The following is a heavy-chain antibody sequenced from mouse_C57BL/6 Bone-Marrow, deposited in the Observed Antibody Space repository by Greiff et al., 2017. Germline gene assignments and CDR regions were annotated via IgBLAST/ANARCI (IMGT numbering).Heavy chain of an antibody. J-gene: IGHJ2*01. V-gene: IGHV1-64*01. CDR3: ARGRSYGY. D-gene: IGHD1-1*01. Sequence: VKLQQSGAELVKPGASVKLSCKASGYTFTSYWMHWVKQRPGQGLAWIGMIHPNSGSTNYNEKFKSKATLTVDQSSSTAYMQLSSLTSEDSAVYYCARGRSYGYWGQGTTLTVSS. CDR2: IHPNSGST. CDR1: GYTFTSYW.